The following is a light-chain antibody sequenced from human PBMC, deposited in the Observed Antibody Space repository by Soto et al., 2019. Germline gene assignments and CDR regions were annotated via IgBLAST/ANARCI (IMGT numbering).Light chain of an antibody. J-gene: IGKJ1*01. CDR2: GAS. CDR1: QGIRKD. Sequence: QMTQSPSSLSASVGGSVTITCRASQGIRKDLGWYQQKPGKAPQRLIYGASFLHTGVPSRFSGSGSGTEFTLTISSLQPEDFATYFCLQHNHFPWTFGQGTKVDIK. V-gene: IGKV1-17*01. CDR3: LQHNHFPWT.